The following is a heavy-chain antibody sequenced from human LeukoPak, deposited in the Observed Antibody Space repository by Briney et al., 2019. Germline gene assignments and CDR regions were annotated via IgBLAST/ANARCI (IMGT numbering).Heavy chain of an antibody. CDR2: IYYSGST. Sequence: PSETLSLTCTVSGGSISSSSYYWGWIRQPPGKVLEWIGSIYYSGSTYYNPSLKSRVTISVDTSKNQFSLKLSSVTAADTAVYYCARLPQEAVAGHDYWGQGTLVTVSS. V-gene: IGHV4-39*01. CDR1: GGSISSSSYY. CDR3: ARLPQEAVAGHDY. D-gene: IGHD6-19*01. J-gene: IGHJ4*02.